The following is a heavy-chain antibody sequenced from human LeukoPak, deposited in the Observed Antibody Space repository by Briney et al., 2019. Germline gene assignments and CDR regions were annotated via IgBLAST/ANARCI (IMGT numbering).Heavy chain of an antibody. CDR1: GFTFNNYA. V-gene: IGHV3-23*01. CDR3: ARDYADYVGYFFFDY. Sequence: QPGGSPRLSCAASGFTFNNYAMNWVRQAPGKGLEWVSSISGGGETTYYADSAKGRFTISRDNSQNTLYLQMNSLRAEDTAVYYCARDYADYVGYFFFDYWGQGTLVTVSS. D-gene: IGHD4-17*01. J-gene: IGHJ4*02. CDR2: ISGGGETT.